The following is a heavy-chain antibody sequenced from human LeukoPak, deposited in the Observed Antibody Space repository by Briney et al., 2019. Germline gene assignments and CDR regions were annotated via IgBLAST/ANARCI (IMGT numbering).Heavy chain of an antibody. Sequence: PSETLSLTCVVYGGSFSGYYRSWIRQPAGKGLEWIGRIYTSGSTNYNPSLKSRVTISVDTSKNQFSLKLSSVTAADTAVYYCARDWSDVYTGESNWFGPWGQGTLVTVSS. CDR1: GGSFSGYY. J-gene: IGHJ5*02. CDR3: ARDWSDVYTGESNWFGP. V-gene: IGHV4-4*07. CDR2: IYTSGST. D-gene: IGHD7-27*01.